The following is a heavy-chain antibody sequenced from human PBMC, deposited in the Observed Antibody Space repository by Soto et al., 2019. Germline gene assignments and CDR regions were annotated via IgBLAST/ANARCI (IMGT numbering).Heavy chain of an antibody. CDR1: GFSFSSYS. CDR2: ISPSSTYI. CDR3: ARVEYGSSGDSYYMDV. J-gene: IGHJ6*03. V-gene: IGHV3-21*01. Sequence: GGSLRLSCAASGFSFSSYSINWVRQAPGKGLEWVSCISPSSTYIFYADSVRGRFTISRDNADNSLYLQLNSLRAEDTAVYYCARVEYGSSGDSYYMDVWGKGTTVTVSS. D-gene: IGHD6-13*01.